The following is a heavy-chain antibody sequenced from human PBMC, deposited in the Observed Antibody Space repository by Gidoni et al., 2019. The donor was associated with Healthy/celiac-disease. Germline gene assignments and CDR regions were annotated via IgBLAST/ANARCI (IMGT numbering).Heavy chain of an antibody. CDR3: ARPYTPQVEMATTCGY. V-gene: IGHV5-51*01. J-gene: IGHJ4*02. Sequence: EVQLVQSGAEVNKPGAPLNISRKGSGYSFTSYWIGWVRQMPGKGLAWMGIIYPGDSDTRYSPSFQGQVTISADKSISTAYMQWSSLKASDTAMYYCARPYTPQVEMATTCGYWGQGTLVTVSS. CDR1: GYSFTSYW. CDR2: IYPGDSDT. D-gene: IGHD5-12*01.